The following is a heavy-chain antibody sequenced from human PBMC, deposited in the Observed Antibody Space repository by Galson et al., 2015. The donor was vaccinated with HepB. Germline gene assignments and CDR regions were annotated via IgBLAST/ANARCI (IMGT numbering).Heavy chain of an antibody. CDR3: AKSGLSTPTAGHDY. D-gene: IGHD6-13*01. J-gene: IGHJ4*02. Sequence: LRLSCAASGFTFNNHGMTWVRQAPGKGLEWVSTISGSGGSTYHEDSVKGRFTISRDNSKNTVYLQMNNLRAEDTAVYYCAKSGLSTPTAGHDYWGQGTLVTVSS. CDR2: ISGSGGST. CDR1: GFTFNNHG. V-gene: IGHV3-23*01.